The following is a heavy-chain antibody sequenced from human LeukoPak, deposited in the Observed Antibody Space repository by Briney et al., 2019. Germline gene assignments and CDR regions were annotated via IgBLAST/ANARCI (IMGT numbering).Heavy chain of an antibody. V-gene: IGHV4-4*07. CDR3: ARDRYYYDSSSYYSAFDT. J-gene: IGHJ3*02. Sequence: PSETLSLTCPVSGGSMSGYYWSWIRQPPGKGLEWIGRVFTSGIISGNTNYNPSLKSRVTMSVDTSNNQFSLKLRSVTAADTAVYYCARDRYYYDSSSYYSAFDTWGQGTMVTVSS. CDR2: VFTSGIISGNT. CDR1: GGSMSGYY. D-gene: IGHD3-22*01.